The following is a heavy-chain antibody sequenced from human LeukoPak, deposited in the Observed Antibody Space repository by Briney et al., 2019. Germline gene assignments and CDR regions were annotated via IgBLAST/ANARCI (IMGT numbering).Heavy chain of an antibody. V-gene: IGHV4-30-4*01. J-gene: IGHJ4*02. CDR1: GGSISSGDYY. CDR3: ARAGRRAPYFDY. CDR2: IYYSGST. Sequence: SETLSLTCTVSGGSISSGDYYWSWVRQPPGKGLEWIGYIYYSGSTYYNPSLKSRVTISVDTSKNQFSLKLSSVTAADTAVYYCARAGRRAPYFDYWGQGTLVTVSS.